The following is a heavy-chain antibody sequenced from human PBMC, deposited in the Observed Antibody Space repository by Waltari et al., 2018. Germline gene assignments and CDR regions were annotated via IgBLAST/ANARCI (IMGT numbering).Heavy chain of an antibody. D-gene: IGHD2-21*02. CDR1: GFPFSASS. CDR2: MRGISDNYAT. Sequence: EVQLVESGGDLVRPGGSLKLSCSVSGFPFSASSIHWVRQASGKGVEWGGRMRGISDNYATEYAASVRGRFTFSRDDSKNTAYLQMNSLKPEDTAVYYCTTGHCGSDCYIYFYWGLGTLVTVSS. CDR3: TTGHCGSDCYIYFY. V-gene: IGHV3-73*01. J-gene: IGHJ4*02.